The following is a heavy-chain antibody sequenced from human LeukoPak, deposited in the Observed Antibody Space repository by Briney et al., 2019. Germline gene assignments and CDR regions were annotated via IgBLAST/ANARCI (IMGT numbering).Heavy chain of an antibody. J-gene: IGHJ6*04. D-gene: IGHD2-2*01. CDR3: ARDSCSSTSCYGSPGRMDV. Sequence: GSVKVSCKASGYTFTSYYMHWLRQPPGQGVEWMGIINPSGGSTSYAQKLQGRVTMTRDTSTSTVYMELSSLRSEDTAVYYCARDSCSSTSCYGSPGRMDVWGKGTTVTVSS. CDR2: INPSGGST. V-gene: IGHV1-46*01. CDR1: GYTFTSYY.